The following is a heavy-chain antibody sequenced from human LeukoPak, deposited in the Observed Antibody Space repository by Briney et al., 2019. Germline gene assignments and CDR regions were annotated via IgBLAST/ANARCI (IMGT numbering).Heavy chain of an antibody. Sequence: GLPLSLSCAASGLTFRSYAMTWVRQAPGKGLEWVSTISGSGDTTYFADSVKGGFTISRDNPKNRLYLQMNSLRDEDTAVYYCAKDRGYNYPFRYFDYWGQGTLITVSS. D-gene: IGHD5-24*01. J-gene: IGHJ4*02. CDR3: AKDRGYNYPFRYFDY. CDR1: GLTFRSYA. V-gene: IGHV3-23*01. CDR2: ISGSGDTT.